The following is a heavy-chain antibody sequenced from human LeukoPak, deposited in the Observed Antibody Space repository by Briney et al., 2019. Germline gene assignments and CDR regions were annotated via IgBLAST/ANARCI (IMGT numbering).Heavy chain of an antibody. CDR1: GFTSSSYA. D-gene: IGHD2-15*01. J-gene: IGHJ4*02. CDR3: AKGKSSLVVAATPDY. Sequence: GGSLRLSCAASGFTSSSYAMSWVRQAPGKGLEWVSAISGSGGSTYYADSVKGRFTISRDNSKNTLYLQMNSLRAEDTAVYYCAKGKSSLVVAATPDYWGQGTLVTVSS. V-gene: IGHV3-23*01. CDR2: ISGSGGST.